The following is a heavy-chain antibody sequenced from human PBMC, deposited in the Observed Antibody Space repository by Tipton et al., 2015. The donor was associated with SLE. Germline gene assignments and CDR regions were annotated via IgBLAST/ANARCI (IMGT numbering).Heavy chain of an antibody. CDR1: GGSFSGYY. CDR2: INHTGST. CDR3: ARKAKGGFDY. V-gene: IGHV4-34*01. Sequence: TLSLTCAVYGGSFSGYYWSWIRQPPGKGLEWIGEINHTGSTTHNPSLKSRVTISVDTSKNQFSLRLSSVTAADTAVYYCARKAKGGFDYWGQGTLVTVSS. J-gene: IGHJ4*02. D-gene: IGHD1-26*01.